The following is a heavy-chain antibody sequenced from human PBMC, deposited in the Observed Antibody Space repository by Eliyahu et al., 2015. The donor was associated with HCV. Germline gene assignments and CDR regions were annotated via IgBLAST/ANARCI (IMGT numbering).Heavy chain of an antibody. Sequence: QVQLQQWGAGLLKPSETLSLTCAVYGGSFSGYYWSWIRQPPGKGLEWIGEINHSGSTNYNPSLKSRVTISVDTSKNQFSLKLSSVTAADTAVYYCGGGVVGTPYYYYGMDVWGQGTTVTVSS. CDR2: INHSGST. D-gene: IGHD2-21*01. V-gene: IGHV4-34*01. CDR3: GGGVVGTPYYYYGMDV. CDR1: GGSFSGYY. J-gene: IGHJ6*02.